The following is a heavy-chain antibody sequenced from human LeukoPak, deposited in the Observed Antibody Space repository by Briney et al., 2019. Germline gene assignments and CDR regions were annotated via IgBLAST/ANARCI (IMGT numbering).Heavy chain of an antibody. CDR1: GGSFSSYY. V-gene: IGHV4-59*01. D-gene: IGHD2-15*01. CDR2: IYYSGST. CDR3: ARARPVAATLYFDY. J-gene: IGHJ4*02. Sequence: SETLSLTCTVSGGSFSSYYWSWIRQPPGKGLEWIGYIYYSGSTNYNPSLKSRVTISVDTSKNQFSLKLSSVTAADTAVYYCARARPVAATLYFDYWGQGTLVTVSS.